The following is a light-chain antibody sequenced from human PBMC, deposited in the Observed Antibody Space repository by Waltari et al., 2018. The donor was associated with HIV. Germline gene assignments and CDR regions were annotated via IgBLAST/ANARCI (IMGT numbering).Light chain of an antibody. V-gene: IGKV4-1*01. CDR3: QQYYTVPLT. CDR2: WAS. Sequence: DIVMTQSPDSLALSLGERATIDCQSSQSVLFNSNSKNYLAWYQQKPGQPPKLLIYWASARESGVPDRFSGSGSGTDFTLTISSLQAEDVAVYYCQQYYTVPLTFGGGTKVEI. J-gene: IGKJ4*01. CDR1: QSVLFNSNSKNY.